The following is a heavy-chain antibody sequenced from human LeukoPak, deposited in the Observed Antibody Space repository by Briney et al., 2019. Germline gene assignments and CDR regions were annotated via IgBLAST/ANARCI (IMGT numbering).Heavy chain of an antibody. V-gene: IGHV4-34*12. D-gene: IGHD4-23*01. Sequence: PSDTLSLTCAVYGESLNYYYWSWIRQSPGKGLEWSGDIFDGKTINYNPSLKSRVTISAATSSQQFSLNLKSVTAADTAVYFCASGAWAARLNSWAQGALVIVSS. CDR1: GESLNYYY. J-gene: IGHJ4*02. CDR2: IFDGKTI. CDR3: ASGAWAARLNS.